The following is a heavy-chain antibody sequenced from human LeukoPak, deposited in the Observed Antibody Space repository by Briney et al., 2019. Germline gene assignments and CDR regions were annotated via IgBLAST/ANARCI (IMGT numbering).Heavy chain of an antibody. CDR2: IYTSGST. D-gene: IGHD2-15*01. V-gene: IGHV4-61*02. Sequence: SETLSLTCTVSGGSIGSGSYYWSCIRQPAGKVLEWIGRIYTSGSTNYNPSLKSRVTISVDTSKNQFSLKLSSVTAADTAVYYCARHCSGGSCPLGFDYWGQGTLVTVSS. CDR1: GGSIGSGSYY. J-gene: IGHJ4*02. CDR3: ARHCSGGSCPLGFDY.